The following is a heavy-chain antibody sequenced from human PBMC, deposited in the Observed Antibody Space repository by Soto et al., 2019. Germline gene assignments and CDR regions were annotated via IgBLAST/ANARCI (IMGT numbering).Heavy chain of an antibody. CDR3: AGYCSSTSCDHFDY. CDR2: IYYSGST. D-gene: IGHD2-2*01. Sequence: QVQLQESGPGLVKPSETLSLTCTVSGGSVSSGSYYWSWIRQPPGGGLEWIGYIYYSGSTNYNPSLKSRVTISVDTSKNQFSLKLSSVTAADTAVYYCAGYCSSTSCDHFDYWGQGTLVTVSS. V-gene: IGHV4-61*01. CDR1: GGSVSSGSYY. J-gene: IGHJ4*02.